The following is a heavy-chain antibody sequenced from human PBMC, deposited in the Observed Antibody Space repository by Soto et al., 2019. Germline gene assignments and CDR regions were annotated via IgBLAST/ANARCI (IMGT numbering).Heavy chain of an antibody. CDR3: AKDLRYSYGLPYFDY. CDR1: GLTFSSYA. J-gene: IGHJ4*02. D-gene: IGHD5-18*01. V-gene: IGHV3-23*01. CDR2: ISGSGGST. Sequence: GGSLRLSCVASGLTFSSYALNWVRQAPGRGLEWVSAISGSGGSTYYADSVKGRFTISRDNSKNTLYLQMNSLRAEDTAVYYCAKDLRYSYGLPYFDYWGQGTLVTVSS.